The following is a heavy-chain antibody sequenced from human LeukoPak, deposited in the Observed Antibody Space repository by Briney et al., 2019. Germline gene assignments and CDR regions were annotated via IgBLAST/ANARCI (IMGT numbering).Heavy chain of an antibody. CDR3: ARDIGSSGFNLDY. V-gene: IGHV3-33*01. Sequence: GGSLRLSCVVSGFTFSTHGFHWARQAPGKGLEWVSVIWHDGGRKEYADSARGRFTSSRDNSNLYLQMSSLRAEDTAIYYCARDIGSSGFNLDYWGQGTPVTVSS. J-gene: IGHJ4*02. CDR1: GFTFSTHG. D-gene: IGHD5-24*01. CDR2: IWHDGGRK.